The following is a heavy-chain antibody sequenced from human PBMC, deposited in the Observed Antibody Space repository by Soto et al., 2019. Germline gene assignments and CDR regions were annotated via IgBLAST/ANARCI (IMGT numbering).Heavy chain of an antibody. D-gene: IGHD6-13*01. CDR1: GFTFSSYW. J-gene: IGHJ4*02. Sequence: GGSLRLSCAASGFTFSSYWMHWVRQAPGKGLVWVSRINSDGSSTNYADSVKGRFTIPRDNAKNTLYLQMNSLRAEDTAVYYCARVADSSRGYVAYWARGTLVTVSS. V-gene: IGHV3-74*01. CDR2: INSDGSST. CDR3: ARVADSSRGYVAY.